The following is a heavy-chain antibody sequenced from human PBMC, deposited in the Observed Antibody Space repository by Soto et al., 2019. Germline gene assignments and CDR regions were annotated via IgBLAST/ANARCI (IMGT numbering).Heavy chain of an antibody. CDR3: AHMEWELASPHFDY. D-gene: IGHD1-26*01. J-gene: IGHJ4*02. V-gene: IGHV2-5*02. CDR1: GFSLSTSGVG. Sequence: QITLKESGPTLVKPTQTLTLTCTFSGFSLSTSGVGVGWIRQPPGKALEWLALIYWDDDKRYSPSLKSRLTTPQDTSKNQVVLTMTTVDLVDTATYYWAHMEWELASPHFDYWGQGTLVTVPS. CDR2: IYWDDDK.